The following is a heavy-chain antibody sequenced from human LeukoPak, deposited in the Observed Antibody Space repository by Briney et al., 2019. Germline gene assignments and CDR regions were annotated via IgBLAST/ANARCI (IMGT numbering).Heavy chain of an antibody. CDR2: IYTSGST. CDR1: GGSISSGSYY. J-gene: IGHJ4*02. CDR3: ARAPRWYYFDY. Sequence: SETLSLTCTVSGGSISSGSYYWSWIRQPAGKGLEWIGRIYTSGSTNYNPSLKSRVTISVDTSKNQFSLKLSSVTPADTAVYYCARAPRWYYFDYWGQGTLVTVSS. D-gene: IGHD2-15*01. V-gene: IGHV4-61*02.